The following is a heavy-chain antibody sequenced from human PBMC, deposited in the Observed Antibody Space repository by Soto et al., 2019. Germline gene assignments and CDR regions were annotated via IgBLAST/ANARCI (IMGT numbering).Heavy chain of an antibody. V-gene: IGHV3-43*01. D-gene: IGHD1-20*01. CDR1: GFTFDDYT. J-gene: IGHJ6*02. Sequence: GSLRLSCAASGFTFDDYTMHWVRQAPGKGLEWVSLISWDGGSTYYADSVKGRFTISRDNSKNSLYLQMNSLRTEDTALYYCAKALGITGTLPPYGMDVWGQGTTVTVSS. CDR2: ISWDGGST. CDR3: AKALGITGTLPPYGMDV.